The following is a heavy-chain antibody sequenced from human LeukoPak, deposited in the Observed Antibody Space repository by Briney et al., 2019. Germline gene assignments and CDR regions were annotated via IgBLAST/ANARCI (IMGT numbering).Heavy chain of an antibody. CDR1: RFTFSDYY. D-gene: IGHD6-13*01. V-gene: IGHV3-11*04. Sequence: PGGTLRLSCAASRFTFSDYYMVWIRQAPGKGLEWVSYISSSGSTIYYADSVKGRFTISRDNAKNSLYLQMNSLRAEDTAVYYCARGAALGYFDYWGQGTLVTVSS. CDR3: ARGAALGYFDY. CDR2: ISSSGSTI. J-gene: IGHJ4*02.